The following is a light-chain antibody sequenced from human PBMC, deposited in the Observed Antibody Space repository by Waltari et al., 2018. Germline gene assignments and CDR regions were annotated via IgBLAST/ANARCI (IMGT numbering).Light chain of an antibody. J-gene: IGLJ2*01. Sequence: SYILTQAPSVAVAPGQTARIPCGGNNIGSKSVHWYQQKPCQAPVLVLYDNIDRPSGIPERFSGANSRNMATLTISRVEAGDEADYYCQVWDSDVIFGGGTKLTVL. CDR3: QVWDSDVI. CDR2: DNI. V-gene: IGLV3-21*02. CDR1: NIGSKS.